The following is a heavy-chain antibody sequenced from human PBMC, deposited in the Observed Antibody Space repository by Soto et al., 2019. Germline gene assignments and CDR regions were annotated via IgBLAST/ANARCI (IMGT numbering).Heavy chain of an antibody. CDR2: LYYSGST. V-gene: IGHV4-30-2*01. J-gene: IGHJ5*02. Sequence: QLQLQESGSGLVKPSQTLSLTCAVSGGSISSGGYSWSWMRQPPGKGLEWIGYLYYSGSTYYNPSLKSRVTISVDRSKDQFSLKLSSVTAADTAVYYCARGLPAMVRGKDWFDPWGQGTLVTVSS. CDR1: GGSISSGGYS. D-gene: IGHD3-10*01. CDR3: ARGLPAMVRGKDWFDP.